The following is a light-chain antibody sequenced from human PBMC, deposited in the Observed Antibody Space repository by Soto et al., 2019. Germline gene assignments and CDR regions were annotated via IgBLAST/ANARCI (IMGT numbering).Light chain of an antibody. V-gene: IGLV2-14*01. CDR1: NSDVGGYNH. CDR3: SSYTSSSTMV. J-gene: IGLJ2*01. Sequence: QSALTQPASVSGSPGQSITISCTGTNSDVGGYNHVSWYQQNPGKAPKLMIYEVSNRPSAVSNRFSGSESGSTASLTISGLQAEDEADYYCSSYTSSSTMVFGGGTKLTVL. CDR2: EVS.